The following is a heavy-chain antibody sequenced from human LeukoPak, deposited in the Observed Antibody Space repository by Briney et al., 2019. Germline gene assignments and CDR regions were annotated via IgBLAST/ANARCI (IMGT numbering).Heavy chain of an antibody. V-gene: IGHV3-23*01. CDR3: ARGMDGYGPDAFDI. CDR2: SGTYGRT. CDR1: GFTFSSNV. D-gene: IGHD5-24*01. J-gene: IGHJ3*02. Sequence: GGSLRLSCVASGFTFSSNVLNWVRQAPGKGLEWVSVSGTYGRTQYADSVKGRFTISRDSSKNTLYLQINSLRVEDTAVYYCARGMDGYGPDAFDIWGQGAMVTVSS.